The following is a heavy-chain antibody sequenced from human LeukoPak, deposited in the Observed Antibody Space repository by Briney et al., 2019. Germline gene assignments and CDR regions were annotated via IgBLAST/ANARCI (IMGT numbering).Heavy chain of an antibody. CDR1: GFTVSTYE. Sequence: GGSLRLSCAASGFTVSTYEMNWVRQAPGKGLEWVSYISSSGSTTYYADSVKGRFTISKDNAKNSLSLQMNSLRAEDTALYHCARRFDSWGQGTLVTVSS. V-gene: IGHV3-48*03. J-gene: IGHJ4*02. CDR2: ISSSGSTT. CDR3: ARRFDS.